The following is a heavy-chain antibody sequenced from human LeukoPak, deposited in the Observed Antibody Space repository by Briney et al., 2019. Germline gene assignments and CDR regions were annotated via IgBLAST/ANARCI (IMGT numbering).Heavy chain of an antibody. CDR1: GFTFSTYA. Sequence: PGGSLRLSCAASGFTFSTYAMHWVRQAPGKGLEWVAVVSYDGSSAYYADSVKGRFTISRDNSKNTLYLQMNNLGAEDTAVYYCAKVTSAGSCYQSDYWGQGTLVTVSS. V-gene: IGHV3-30-3*01. CDR3: AKVTSAGSCYQSDY. D-gene: IGHD2-15*01. CDR2: VSYDGSSA. J-gene: IGHJ4*02.